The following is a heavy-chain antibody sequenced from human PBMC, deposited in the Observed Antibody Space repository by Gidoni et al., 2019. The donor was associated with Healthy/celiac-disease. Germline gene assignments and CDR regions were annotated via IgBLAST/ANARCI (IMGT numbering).Heavy chain of an antibody. CDR2: ISGSGCST. CDR3: AKIGEAYYYYGMDV. V-gene: IGHV3-23*01. Sequence: EVQLLESGGGLVQPGGSLRLSCAASGFTFSSYAMSWVRQAPGKGLEWVSAISGSGCSTYYADSVKGRFTISRDNSKNTLYLQMNSLRAEDTAVYYCAKIGEAYYYYGMDVWGQGTTVTVSS. J-gene: IGHJ6*02. D-gene: IGHD3-10*01. CDR1: GFTFSSYA.